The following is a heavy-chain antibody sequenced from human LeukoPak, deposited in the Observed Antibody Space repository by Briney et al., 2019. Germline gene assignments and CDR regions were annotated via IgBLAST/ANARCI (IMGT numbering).Heavy chain of an antibody. CDR3: ARRRGYYFDY. D-gene: IGHD2-21*01. CDR2: ISYDGSNK. CDR1: GFTFSSYA. V-gene: IGHV3-30*04. Sequence: GRSLRLSCAASGFTFSSYAMHWVRQAPGKGLEWVAVISYDGSNKYYADSVKGRFTISRDNSKNTLYLQMNSLRAEDTAVYYCARRRGYYFDYWGQGTLVTVSS. J-gene: IGHJ4*02.